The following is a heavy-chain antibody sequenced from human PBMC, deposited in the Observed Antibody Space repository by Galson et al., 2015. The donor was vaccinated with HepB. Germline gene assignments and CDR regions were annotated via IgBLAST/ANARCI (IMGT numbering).Heavy chain of an antibody. CDR2: INPNRGGT. J-gene: IGHJ6*02. V-gene: IGHV1-2*02. Sequence: SVKVSCKATGYTFTGYYMHWVRQAPGQGLEWMGWINPNRGGTNYAQKFQGRVTMTRDTSISTAYMELSRLRSDDTAVYYCASSYSLTEYYYYYYGMDVWGQGTTVTVSS. CDR1: GYTFTGYY. CDR3: ASSYSLTEYYYYYYGMDV. D-gene: IGHD3-16*01.